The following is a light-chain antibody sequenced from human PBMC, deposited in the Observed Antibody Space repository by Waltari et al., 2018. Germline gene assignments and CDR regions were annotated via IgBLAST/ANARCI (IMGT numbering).Light chain of an antibody. V-gene: IGKV1-39*01. Sequence: TCRASPTIDKYLNWYQQKPGKAPRHVIHTTSGLQGVVPCRFSGSESESEFALTIASLQPGDSATYYCPQSFSMPPTFGGGTKVEI. CDR1: PTIDKY. CDR3: PQSFSMPPT. J-gene: IGKJ4*01. CDR2: TTS.